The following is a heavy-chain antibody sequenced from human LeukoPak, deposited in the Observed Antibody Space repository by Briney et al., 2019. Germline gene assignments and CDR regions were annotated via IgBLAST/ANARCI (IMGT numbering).Heavy chain of an antibody. CDR3: ARTIDCSSTSCYTLNWFDP. CDR2: ISSSSSYI. CDR1: GFTFSSYS. J-gene: IGHJ5*02. Sequence: GGSLRLSCVASGFTFSSYSMNWVRQAPGKGLEWVSFISSSSSYIYYADSVKGRFTISRDNAKNSLYLQMNSLRAEDTAVYYCARTIDCSSTSCYTLNWFDPWGQGTLVTVSS. V-gene: IGHV3-21*01. D-gene: IGHD2-2*02.